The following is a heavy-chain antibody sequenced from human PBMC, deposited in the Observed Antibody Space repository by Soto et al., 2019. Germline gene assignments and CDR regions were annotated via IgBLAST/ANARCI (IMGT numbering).Heavy chain of an antibody. J-gene: IGHJ4*02. CDR2: INPILSMS. CDR3: ESSYGSVYRDCDY. V-gene: IGHV1-69*02. D-gene: IGHD3-10*01. Sequence: QVQLVQSGAEVKRPGSSVKVSCKASGDTFTFYSINWVRQAPGLGLEWMGRINPILSMSNYAQRFQGRVTMTAAKSTSTDYMELSGLRSEDTAIYYCESSYGSVYRDCDYWGQGALVTVSS. CDR1: GDTFTFYS.